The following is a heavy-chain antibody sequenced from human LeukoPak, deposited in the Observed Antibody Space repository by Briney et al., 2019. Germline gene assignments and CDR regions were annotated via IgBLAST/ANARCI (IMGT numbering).Heavy chain of an antibody. CDR2: IIPIFGTA. Sequence: SVKVSCKASGGTFSSYAISWVRQAPGQGLEWMGGIIPIFGTANYAQKFQGRVTITADKSTSTAYMELSSLRSEDTAVYYCARAGPNWSGYYKDAFDIWGQGTMVTVSS. V-gene: IGHV1-69*06. D-gene: IGHD3-3*01. J-gene: IGHJ3*02. CDR1: GGTFSSYA. CDR3: ARAGPNWSGYYKDAFDI.